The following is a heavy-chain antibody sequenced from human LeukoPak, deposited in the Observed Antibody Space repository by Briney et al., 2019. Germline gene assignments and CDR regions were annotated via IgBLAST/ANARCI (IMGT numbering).Heavy chain of an antibody. J-gene: IGHJ6*02. D-gene: IGHD3-10*01. V-gene: IGHV1-3*01. CDR1: GYTFTSYA. Sequence: ASVKVSCKASGYTFTSYAMHWVRQAPGQRLERMGWINAGNGNTKYSQKFQGRVTITRDTSASTAYMELSSLRSEDTAVYYCAREVSMVRGVIIGYYYGMDVWGQGTTVIVSS. CDR3: AREVSMVRGVIIGYYYGMDV. CDR2: INAGNGNT.